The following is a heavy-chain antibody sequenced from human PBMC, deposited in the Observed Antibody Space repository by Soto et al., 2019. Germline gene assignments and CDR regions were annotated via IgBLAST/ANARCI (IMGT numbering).Heavy chain of an antibody. CDR2: IYYSGST. V-gene: IGHV4-31*03. D-gene: IGHD6-6*01. CDR1: GGSISSGGYY. CDR3: ARYGSAYAAIDY. Sequence: SETLSLTCTVSGGSISSGGYYWSWIRQHPGKGLEWIGYIYYSGSTYYTPSLKSRVTISVDTSKNQFSLKLSSVTAADTAVYYCARYGSAYAAIDYWGQGTLVTVSS. J-gene: IGHJ4*02.